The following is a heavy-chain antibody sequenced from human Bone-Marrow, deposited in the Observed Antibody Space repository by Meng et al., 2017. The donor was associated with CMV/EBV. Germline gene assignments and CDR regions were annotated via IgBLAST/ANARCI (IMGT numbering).Heavy chain of an antibody. CDR2: IRHEGRGK. D-gene: IGHD3-16*01. J-gene: IGHJ4*02. CDR3: AKDGLLFGGANAYFDH. V-gene: IGHV3-30*02. Sequence: GESLKISCAASGFTFEHHGMHWVRQAPGKGLEWVAFIRHEGRGKYYGDSVKGRFIISRDNSKNTLYLQMNSLRLEETGVYYCAKDGLLFGGANAYFDHWGQGTLVTVSS. CDR1: GFTFEHHG.